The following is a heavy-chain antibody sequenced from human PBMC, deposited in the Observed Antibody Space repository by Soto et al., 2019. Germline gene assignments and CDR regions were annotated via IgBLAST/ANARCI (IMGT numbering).Heavy chain of an antibody. CDR3: ARTTAVPNTLRSRYFFDY. D-gene: IGHD4-17*01. J-gene: IGHJ4*02. V-gene: IGHV4-59*01. CDR2: VYYSGNT. CDR1: GGSISNYY. Sequence: TSETLSLTCTISGGSISNYYWTWIRQTPGKGLEWIGYVYYSGNTNYNPSLNSRVTISVDLSKNQFPLRLSSVTTAATALYYCARTTAVPNTLRSRYFFDYWGQGTLVTVSS.